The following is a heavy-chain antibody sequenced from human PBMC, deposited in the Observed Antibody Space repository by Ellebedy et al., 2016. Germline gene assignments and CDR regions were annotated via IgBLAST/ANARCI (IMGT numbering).Heavy chain of an antibody. CDR2: IYWAGSN. Sequence: SETLSLXXTVSGGSIGGTDHHWACIRQSPGKGLVWIGYIYWAGSNSFYPSLERRVSMSIDTSENQFTLNLRSVTAADTAVFYCARVYVPYPKLGLPTSYFRLDVWGKGTTVTVSS. J-gene: IGHJ6*04. V-gene: IGHV4-30-4*01. CDR3: ARVYVPYPKLGLPTSYFRLDV. CDR1: GGSIGGTDHH. D-gene: IGHD2/OR15-2a*01.